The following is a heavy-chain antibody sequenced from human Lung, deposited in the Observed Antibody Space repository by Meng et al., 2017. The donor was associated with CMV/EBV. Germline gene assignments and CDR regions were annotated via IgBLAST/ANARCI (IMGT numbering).Heavy chain of an antibody. J-gene: IGHJ4*01. CDR3: VRGQLFCSGCSCYQTFDP. CDR1: GFTFRSFA. Sequence: GESXKIPXAASGFTFRSFAMHWVRQAPGKGLEWVAVISHNGVNEYYADSVKGRFTISRDNSKNTLSLQMNSLRAEDTALYYCVRGQLFCSGCSCYQTFDPWGQGTXVTVSS. V-gene: IGHV3-30-3*01. CDR2: ISHNGVNE. D-gene: IGHD2-15*01.